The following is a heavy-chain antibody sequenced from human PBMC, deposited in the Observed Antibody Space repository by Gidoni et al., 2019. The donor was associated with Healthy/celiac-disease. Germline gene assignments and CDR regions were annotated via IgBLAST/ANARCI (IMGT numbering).Heavy chain of an antibody. CDR1: GSTFSSYA. J-gene: IGHJ6*02. D-gene: IGHD6-19*01. CDR3: AKGGWYYGMDV. V-gene: IGHV3-23*01. Sequence: EVQLLEVGGCLVQLGGSLRLSCAASGSTFSSYAMSWVRQVPGKGLECVSAISGSGGSTYYADSVKGRFTISRDNSKNTLYLQMNSLRAEDTAVYYCAKGGWYYGMDVWGQGTTVTVSS. CDR2: ISGSGGST.